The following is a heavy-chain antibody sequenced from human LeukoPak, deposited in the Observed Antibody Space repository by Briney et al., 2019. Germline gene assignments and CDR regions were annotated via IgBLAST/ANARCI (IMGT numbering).Heavy chain of an antibody. V-gene: IGHV1-46*01. J-gene: IGHJ3*02. CDR3: ARGVKTWDAFDI. Sequence: ASVKVSCKASGYTFTSYYMHWVRQAPGQGLEWMGIINPSGGSTSYAQKFQGRVTMTRDMSTSTAYMELRSLRSDDTAVYYCARGVKTWDAFDIWGQGTMVTVSS. CDR1: GYTFTSYY. CDR2: INPSGGST.